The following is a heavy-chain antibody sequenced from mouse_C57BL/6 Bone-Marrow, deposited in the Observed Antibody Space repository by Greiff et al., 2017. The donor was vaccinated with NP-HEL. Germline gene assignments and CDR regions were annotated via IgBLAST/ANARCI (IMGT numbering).Heavy chain of an antibody. CDR3: ARGGTRFAY. CDR1: GYTFTDYN. Sequence: EVKLQESGPELVKPGASVKMSCKASGYTFTDYNMHWVKQSHGKSLEWIGYINPNNGGTSYNQKFKGKATLTVNKSSSTAYMELRSLTSEDSAVYCWARGGTRFAYWGQGTLVTVSA. V-gene: IGHV1-22*01. J-gene: IGHJ3*01. D-gene: IGHD3-3*01. CDR2: INPNNGGT.